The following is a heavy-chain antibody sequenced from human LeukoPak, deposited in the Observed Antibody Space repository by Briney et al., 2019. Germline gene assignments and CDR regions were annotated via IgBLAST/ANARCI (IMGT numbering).Heavy chain of an antibody. CDR1: GGSNSSGGYY. Sequence: SSQTLSLTCTVSGGSNSSGGYYWSWIRQHPGKGLEWSGYIYYSGSTYYNPSLKSRVTISVDPSKNQCSLKLSSVTAADTAVYYCARADVGNAFDIWGQGTMVTVSS. CDR3: ARADVGNAFDI. J-gene: IGHJ3*02. CDR2: IYYSGST. V-gene: IGHV4-31*03.